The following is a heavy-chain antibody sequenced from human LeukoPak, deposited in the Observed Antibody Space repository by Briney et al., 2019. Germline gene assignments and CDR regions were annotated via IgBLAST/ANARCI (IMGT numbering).Heavy chain of an antibody. J-gene: IGHJ6*02. CDR2: INHNGNVN. CDR3: ARGGGLDV. V-gene: IGHV3-7*03. D-gene: IGHD3-16*01. CDR1: GFTFSSYW. Sequence: GGPLRLSCAASGFTFSSYWMNWARQAPGKGLEWVASINHNGNVNYYVDSVKGRFTISRDNAKNSLYLQLSNLRAEDTAVYFCARGGGLDVWGQGATVTVSS.